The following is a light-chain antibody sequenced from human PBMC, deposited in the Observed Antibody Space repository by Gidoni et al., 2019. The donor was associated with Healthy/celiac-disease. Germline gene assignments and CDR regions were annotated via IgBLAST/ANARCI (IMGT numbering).Light chain of an antibody. J-gene: IGLJ3*02. CDR3: AAWDDSLSAWV. Sequence: VLTPPPSWSGTPGPWVSISCSGSSSNIGSNYGYWYQQLPGTAPKLLIYRNNQRPSGVPDRFSGSKSGTSASLAISGLRSEDEADYYCAAWDDSLSAWVFGGGTKLTVL. CDR2: RNN. V-gene: IGLV1-47*01. CDR1: SSNIGSNY.